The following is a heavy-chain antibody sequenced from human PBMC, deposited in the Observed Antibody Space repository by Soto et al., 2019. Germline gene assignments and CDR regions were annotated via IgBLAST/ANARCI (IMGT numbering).Heavy chain of an antibody. CDR2: IYDGGST. V-gene: IGHV4-30-2*03. CDR3: ARYYGDYKNYSDY. Sequence: SETLSLTCAVSGGSISSGGYFWSWIRQPPGKGLEWIGHIYDGGSTYNNPSLNSRVTLSVDTSKNQFSLKLNSVTAADTAVYYCARYYGDYKNYSDYWGQGTLVTVSS. CDR1: GGSISSGGYF. D-gene: IGHD4-17*01. J-gene: IGHJ4*02.